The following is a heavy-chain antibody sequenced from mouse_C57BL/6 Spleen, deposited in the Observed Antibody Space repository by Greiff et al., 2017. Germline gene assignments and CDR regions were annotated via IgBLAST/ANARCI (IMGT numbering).Heavy chain of an antibody. J-gene: IGHJ3*01. D-gene: IGHD2-5*01. V-gene: IGHV6-3*01. Sequence: EVNLVESGGGLVQPGGSMKLSCVASGFTFSNYWMNWVRQSPEKGLEWVAQIRLKSDNYATHYAESVKGRFTISRDDSKSSVYLQMNNLSAEDTGIYYCTSYYSNYVWFAYWGQGTLVTVSA. CDR1: GFTFSNYW. CDR2: IRLKSDNYAT. CDR3: TSYYSNYVWFAY.